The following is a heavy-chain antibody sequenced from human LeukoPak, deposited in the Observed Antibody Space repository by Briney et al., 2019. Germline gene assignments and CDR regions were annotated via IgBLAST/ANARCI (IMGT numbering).Heavy chain of an antibody. J-gene: IGHJ4*02. CDR1: GFTFSSYA. CDR3: AKPYTVTKNYFDY. V-gene: IGHV3-23*01. Sequence: GASLRLSCAASGFTFSSYAMSWVRETPGKGLEWVSAISGSGPYTYYADSVKGRFTISRGNSENTLYLQMNSLRAEDTAVYYCAKPYTVTKNYFDYWGQGTLVTVSS. CDR2: ISGSGPYT. D-gene: IGHD4-4*01.